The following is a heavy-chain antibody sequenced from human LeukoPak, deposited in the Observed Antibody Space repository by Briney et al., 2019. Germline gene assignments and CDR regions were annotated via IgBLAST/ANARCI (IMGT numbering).Heavy chain of an antibody. D-gene: IGHD1-7*01. CDR1: GYTFTSYG. V-gene: IGHV1-18*01. J-gene: IGHJ3*02. CDR2: ISAYNGNT. CDR3: ARDLSLELLSGAFDI. Sequence: ASVKVSCKASGYTFTSYGISWVRQAPGQGLEWMGWISAYNGNTNYAQKLQGRVTMTTDTSTSTAYMELRSLRSDDTAVYYCARDLSLELLSGAFDIWGQGTMVTVSS.